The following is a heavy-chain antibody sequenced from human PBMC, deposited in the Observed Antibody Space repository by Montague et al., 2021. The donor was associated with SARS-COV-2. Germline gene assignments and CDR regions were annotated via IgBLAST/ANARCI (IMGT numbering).Heavy chain of an antibody. Sequence: SEILSLTCVVSDVSLSSSTWWSWVRQSPGKGLEWVGETYLSGFTHYNPXGKSRVTISLDDSRSQFSLRLTSVTAADTAVYFCARGGLGNRGFDYWGQGALVTVSS. V-gene: IGHV4-4*02. CDR3: ARGGLGNRGFDY. CDR1: DVSLSSSTW. D-gene: IGHD3/OR15-3a*01. CDR2: TYLSGFT. J-gene: IGHJ4*02.